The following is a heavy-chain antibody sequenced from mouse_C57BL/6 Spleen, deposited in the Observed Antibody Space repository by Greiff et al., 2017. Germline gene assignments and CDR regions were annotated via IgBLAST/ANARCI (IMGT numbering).Heavy chain of an antibody. CDR3: ARGDFYYAMDY. J-gene: IGHJ4*01. Sequence: VQLQQSGAELVKPGASVKISCKASGYAFSSYWMNWVKQRPGKGLECIGQIYPGDGDTNYNGKFKGTATLTADKSSSPAYMQLSSLTSEASAVYFCARGDFYYAMDYWGQGTSVTVSS. V-gene: IGHV1-80*01. CDR1: GYAFSSYW. CDR2: IYPGDGDT.